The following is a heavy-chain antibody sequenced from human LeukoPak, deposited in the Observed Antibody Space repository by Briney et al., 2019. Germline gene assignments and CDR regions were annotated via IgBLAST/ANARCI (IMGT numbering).Heavy chain of an antibody. Sequence: ASVKVSCKASGYTFTSCGISWVRQAPGQGLEWMGWISAYNGNTNYAQKLQGRVTMTTDTSTSTAYMELRSLRSDDTAVYYCAMSRVSGNYYYGMDVWGQGTTVTVSS. J-gene: IGHJ6*02. D-gene: IGHD5/OR15-5a*01. V-gene: IGHV1-18*01. CDR2: ISAYNGNT. CDR3: AMSRVSGNYYYGMDV. CDR1: GYTFTSCG.